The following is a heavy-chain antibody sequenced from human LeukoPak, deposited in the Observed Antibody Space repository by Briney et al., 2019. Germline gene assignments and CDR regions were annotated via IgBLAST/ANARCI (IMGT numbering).Heavy chain of an antibody. J-gene: IGHJ4*02. CDR2: ISGSGGST. Sequence: GGSLRLSCAASGFTFSSYAMSWVRQAPGKGLEWVSAISGSGGSTYYADSVKGRFTIPRDNSKNTLYLQMNSLRAEDTAVYYCAKALTSMVRGVIINWGQGTLVTVSS. CDR1: GFTFSSYA. CDR3: AKALTSMVRGVIIN. V-gene: IGHV3-23*01. D-gene: IGHD3-10*01.